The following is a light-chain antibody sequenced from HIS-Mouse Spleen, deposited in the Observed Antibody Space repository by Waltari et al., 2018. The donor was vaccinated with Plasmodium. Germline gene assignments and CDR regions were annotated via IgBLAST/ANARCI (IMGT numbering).Light chain of an antibody. Sequence: DIVMTQSQDSLAVSLGERATINCKHSQSVLYSSNNTNYLAWYQQKPGQPPKLLIYWASTRESGVPDRFSGSGSGTDFTLTISSLQAEDVAVYYCQQYYSTPYTFGQGTKLEIK. CDR3: QQYYSTPYT. J-gene: IGKJ2*01. V-gene: IGKV4-1*01. CDR2: WAS. CDR1: QSVLYSSNNTNY.